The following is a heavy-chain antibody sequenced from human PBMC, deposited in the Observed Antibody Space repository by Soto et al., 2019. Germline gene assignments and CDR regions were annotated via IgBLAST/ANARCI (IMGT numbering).Heavy chain of an antibody. V-gene: IGHV1-3*01. Sequence: QVQLVQSGAEVKKPGASVKIFCKTSGYPFTTYAIHWVRQAPGQSLEWMGWINAGNGDTKYSGKFQGRVIISRDTAASTAFMELYSLRSEDTAVYYCARKWGHSASWGQGTLVTVSS. D-gene: IGHD1-26*01. J-gene: IGHJ4*02. CDR3: ARKWGHSAS. CDR1: GYPFTTYA. CDR2: INAGNGDT.